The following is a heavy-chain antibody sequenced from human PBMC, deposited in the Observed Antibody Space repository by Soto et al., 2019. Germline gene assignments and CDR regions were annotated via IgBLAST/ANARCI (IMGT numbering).Heavy chain of an antibody. Sequence: QVQLVQSGAEVKKPGASVKVSCKASGYTFTSYGISWVRQAPGQGLEWMGWISAYNGNTNYAQKLQGRVTMTTDTDTSTAYMELRSLRSDDTAVYYCARDWTYYYGSGSYSNFDYWGQGTLVTVSS. D-gene: IGHD3-10*01. CDR1: GYTFTSYG. J-gene: IGHJ4*02. CDR2: ISAYNGNT. V-gene: IGHV1-18*01. CDR3: ARDWTYYYGSGSYSNFDY.